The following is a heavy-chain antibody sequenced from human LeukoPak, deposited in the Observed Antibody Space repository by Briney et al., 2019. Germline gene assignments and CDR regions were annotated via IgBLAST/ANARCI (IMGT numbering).Heavy chain of an antibody. CDR2: ISYDGSNK. Sequence: GGSLRLSCAASGFTFSSYAMHWVRQAPGKGLEWVAVISYDGSNKYYADSVKGRFTISRDNSKNTLYLQMNSLRAEDTAVYYCAYGDHAFDYWGQGTLVTVSS. D-gene: IGHD4-17*01. CDR1: GFTFSSYA. CDR3: AYGDHAFDY. J-gene: IGHJ4*02. V-gene: IGHV3-30-3*01.